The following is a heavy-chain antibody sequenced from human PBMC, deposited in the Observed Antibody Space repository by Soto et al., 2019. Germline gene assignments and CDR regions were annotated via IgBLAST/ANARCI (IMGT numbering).Heavy chain of an antibody. CDR1: GFTFSNYA. J-gene: IGHJ4*02. CDR2: ISGSGTNT. D-gene: IGHD1-26*01. V-gene: IGHV3-23*01. CDR3: ARDQWELHF. Sequence: GGSLRLSCAASGFTFSNYAMTWVRQAPGRGLEWVASISGSGTNTYYADSMEGRFTISRDNSKSTLYLQLSSLRAEDTALYYCARDQWELHFWGQGTLVTVSS.